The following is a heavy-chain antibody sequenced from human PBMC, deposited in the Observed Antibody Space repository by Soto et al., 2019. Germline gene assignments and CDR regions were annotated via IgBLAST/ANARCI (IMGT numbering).Heavy chain of an antibody. CDR2: IYYSGST. Sequence: SETLSLTCTVSGGSISSYYWSWIRQPPGKGLEWIGYIYYSGSTNYNPSLKSRVTISVDTSKNQFSLKLSSVTAADTAVYYCARLTKPYDILTGYYNHWFDPWGQGTQVTVS. V-gene: IGHV4-59*01. CDR1: GGSISSYY. CDR3: ARLTKPYDILTGYYNHWFDP. D-gene: IGHD3-9*01. J-gene: IGHJ5*02.